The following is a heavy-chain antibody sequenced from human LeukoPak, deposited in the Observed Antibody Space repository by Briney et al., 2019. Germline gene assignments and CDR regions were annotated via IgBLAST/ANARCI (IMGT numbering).Heavy chain of an antibody. CDR2: INSDGSST. J-gene: IGHJ3*02. V-gene: IGHV3-74*01. CDR3: ARDRGLEWLVNDAFDI. D-gene: IGHD6-19*01. Sequence: PGGSLRLSCAASGFAFSSYWMHWVRQAPGKGLVWVSGINSDGSSTSYADSVKGRFTISRDNAKNTLYLQMNRLRAEDTAVYYCARDRGLEWLVNDAFDIWGQGTMVTVSS. CDR1: GFAFSSYW.